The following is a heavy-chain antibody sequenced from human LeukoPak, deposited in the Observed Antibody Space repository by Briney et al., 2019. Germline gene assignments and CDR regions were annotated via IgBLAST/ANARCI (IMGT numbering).Heavy chain of an antibody. V-gene: IGHV3-20*04. J-gene: IGHJ4*02. D-gene: IGHD3-9*01. CDR2: INWDGGTT. CDR3: ARALYDILTGYYDY. Sequence: TGGSLRLSCAASGFTFEDNGMSWVRHAPGKGLEWVSGINWDGGTTGYADSVKGRFTISRDNAKNSLYLQMNSLRAEDTAVYYCARALYDILTGYYDYWGQGTLVTVSS. CDR1: GFTFEDNG.